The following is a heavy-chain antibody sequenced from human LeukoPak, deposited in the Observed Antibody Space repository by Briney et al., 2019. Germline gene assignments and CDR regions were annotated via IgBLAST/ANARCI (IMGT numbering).Heavy chain of an antibody. CDR1: GGSISSSSYY. D-gene: IGHD5-18*01. V-gene: IGHV4-39*02. CDR2: IYYSGST. Sequence: PSETLSLTCTVSGGSISSSSYYWGWIRQPPGKGLEWIGSIYYSGSTYYNPSLKSRVTISVDTSKNQFSLKLSSVTAADTAVYYCARDRVRGYSYGRGFYGMDVWGQGTTVTVSS. J-gene: IGHJ6*02. CDR3: ARDRVRGYSYGRGFYGMDV.